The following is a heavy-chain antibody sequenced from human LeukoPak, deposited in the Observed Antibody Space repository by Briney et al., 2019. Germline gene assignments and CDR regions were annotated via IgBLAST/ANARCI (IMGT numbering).Heavy chain of an antibody. J-gene: IGHJ5*02. V-gene: IGHV4-61*02. CDR1: GGSISSGSYY. CDR2: IYTSGST. Sequence: SETLSLTCTVSGGSISSGSYYWSWIRQPAGKGLEWIGRIYTSGSTNYNPSLKSRVTISVATSKNQFSLKLSSVTAADTAVYYCARMYSGSYFRFDPWGQGTLVTVSS. CDR3: ARMYSGSYFRFDP. D-gene: IGHD1-26*01.